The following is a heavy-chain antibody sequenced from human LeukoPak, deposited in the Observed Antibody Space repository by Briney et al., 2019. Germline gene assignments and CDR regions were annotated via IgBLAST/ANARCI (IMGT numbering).Heavy chain of an antibody. J-gene: IGHJ6*03. CDR3: ARDGFEYSSSWGDYYYYMDV. CDR1: GGSISSYY. D-gene: IGHD6-6*01. Sequence: SETLSLTCTVSGGSISSYYWSWIRQPAGKGLEWIGRIYTSGSTNYNPSLKSRVTMSVDTSKNQFSLKLSSVTAADTAVYYCARDGFEYSSSWGDYYYYMDVWGKGTTVTVSS. CDR2: IYTSGST. V-gene: IGHV4-4*07.